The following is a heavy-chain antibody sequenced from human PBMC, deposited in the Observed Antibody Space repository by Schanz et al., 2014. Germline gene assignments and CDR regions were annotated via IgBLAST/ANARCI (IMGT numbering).Heavy chain of an antibody. D-gene: IGHD5-12*01. CDR1: GYTFTSYG. CDR3: ARDFSAYVGNYFDY. V-gene: IGHV1-18*01. Sequence: QVLQVQSGSELKKPGTSVKVSCKASGYTFTSYGISWVRQAPGQGLEWMGWISPYNGNTNYAQKLQGRVTMTTDTSTGTAYMELRSLRSDDTAVYYCARDFSAYVGNYFDYWGQGTLVTVSS. J-gene: IGHJ4*02. CDR2: ISPYNGNT.